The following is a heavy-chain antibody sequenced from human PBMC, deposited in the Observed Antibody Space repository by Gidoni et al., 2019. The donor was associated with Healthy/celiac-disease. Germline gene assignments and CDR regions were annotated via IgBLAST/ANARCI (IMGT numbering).Heavy chain of an antibody. CDR1: GFTFSSYG. Sequence: QVQLVESGGGVVQPGRSLRLSCAASGFTFSSYGMHWVRQAPGKGLGWVAVISYDGSNKYYADSVKGRFTISRDNSKNTLYLQMNSLRAEDTAVYYCAKDRVEYSSSSGLSYFDYWGQGTLVTVSS. V-gene: IGHV3-30*18. J-gene: IGHJ4*02. CDR3: AKDRVEYSSSSGLSYFDY. CDR2: ISYDGSNK. D-gene: IGHD6-6*01.